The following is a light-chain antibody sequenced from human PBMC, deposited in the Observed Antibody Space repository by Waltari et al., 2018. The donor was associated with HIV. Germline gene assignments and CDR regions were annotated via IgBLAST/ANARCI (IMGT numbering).Light chain of an antibody. J-gene: IGKJ3*01. CDR3: QQYNSGSRT. Sequence: IQMTPSPSTLSASIGDTVNITCRASQSAGTWWAWYQQKAGKAPDLLIYGASTLEHGVPLRFSGTGSGTEFTLTISDLQSDDIATYFCQQYNSGSRTFGPGTKV. CDR2: GAS. CDR1: QSAGTW. V-gene: IGKV1-5*03.